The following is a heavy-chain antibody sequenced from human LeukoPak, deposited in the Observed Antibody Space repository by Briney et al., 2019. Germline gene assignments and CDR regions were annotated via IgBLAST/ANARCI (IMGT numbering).Heavy chain of an antibody. Sequence: ASVKVSCKASGYTITGYYLHWVRQAPGQGLEWMGWINPNSGGTNYAQKFQGRVTLTRDTSMTTAYMELSTLRSDDTAVYYCARGHYSDSSAFLTWFDPWGQGTLVTVSS. CDR1: GYTITGYY. V-gene: IGHV1-2*02. J-gene: IGHJ5*02. D-gene: IGHD3-22*01. CDR2: INPNSGGT. CDR3: ARGHYSDSSAFLTWFDP.